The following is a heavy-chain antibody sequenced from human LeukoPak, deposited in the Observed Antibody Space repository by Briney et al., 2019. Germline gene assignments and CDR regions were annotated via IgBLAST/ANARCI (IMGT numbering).Heavy chain of an antibody. CDR3: AAYGIYPLDY. CDR2: IYSGGNT. Sequence: GGSLRLSCAASGFTVSRNYMSWVRQAPGKGLEWVSVIYSGGNTFYTDSVKGRFTISRDNSKNTLYLQMNSLRAEDTAMYYCAAYGIYPLDYWGQGTLVTVSS. D-gene: IGHD4-17*01. CDR1: GFTVSRNY. J-gene: IGHJ4*02. V-gene: IGHV3-53*01.